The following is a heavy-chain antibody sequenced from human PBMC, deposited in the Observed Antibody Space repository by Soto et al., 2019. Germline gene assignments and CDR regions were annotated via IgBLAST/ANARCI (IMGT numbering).Heavy chain of an antibody. CDR2: IYPGDFRT. J-gene: IGHJ5*02. Sequence: PGESLKISCKTSGDSFTTDWIGWVRQMPGKGLEWMGVIYPGDFRTRYSPSFQGQVTISVDKSINTAYLQWSSLKASDTAMYYCATRRLLSPDSSPWGQGTLVTVSS. V-gene: IGHV5-51*01. CDR1: GDSFTTDW. CDR3: ATRRLLSPDSSP. D-gene: IGHD2-15*01.